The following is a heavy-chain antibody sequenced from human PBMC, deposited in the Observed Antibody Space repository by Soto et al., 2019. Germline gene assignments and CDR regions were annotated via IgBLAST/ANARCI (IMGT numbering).Heavy chain of an antibody. CDR3: TRDPTTSTVTDY. CDR1: GITVITNY. CDR2: IYSDGST. V-gene: IGHV3-66*01. Sequence: GGSLRLSCAASGITVITNYFSWVRQAPGQGLEWVSGIYSDGSTHYADSVKGRFTISRDNSKDTLYLQMNTLRAEDTGVYYCTRDPTTSTVTDYWGQGTVVTVSS. J-gene: IGHJ4*02. D-gene: IGHD5-12*01.